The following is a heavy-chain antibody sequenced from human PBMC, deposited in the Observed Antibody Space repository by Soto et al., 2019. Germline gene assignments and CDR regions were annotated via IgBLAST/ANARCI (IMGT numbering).Heavy chain of an antibody. Sequence: SETLSLTCTVSGGTISSGGYYWSWIRQHPGKGLEWIGYIYYSGSTYYNPSLKSRVTISVDTSKNQFSLKLSSVTAADTAVYYCAGDRRRRNYGSGRAYYYYYGMDVWGQGTTVTVSS. CDR3: AGDRRRRNYGSGRAYYYYYGMDV. V-gene: IGHV4-31*03. J-gene: IGHJ6*02. CDR2: IYYSGST. D-gene: IGHD3-10*01. CDR1: GGTISSGGYY.